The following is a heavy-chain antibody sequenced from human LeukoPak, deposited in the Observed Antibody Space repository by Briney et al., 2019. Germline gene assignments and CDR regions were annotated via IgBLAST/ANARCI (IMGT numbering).Heavy chain of an antibody. Sequence: SWIRQHPGKGLEWIGYIYYSGSTYYNPSLKSRVTISVDTSKNQFSLKLSSVTAADTAVYYCARGGKRTIDYWGQGTLVTVSS. V-gene: IGHV4-31*02. D-gene: IGHD4-23*01. CDR2: IYYSGST. J-gene: IGHJ4*02. CDR3: ARGGKRTIDY.